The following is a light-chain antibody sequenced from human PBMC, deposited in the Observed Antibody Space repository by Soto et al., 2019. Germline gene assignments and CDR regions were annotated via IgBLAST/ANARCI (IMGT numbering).Light chain of an antibody. V-gene: IGLV2-11*01. Sequence: ALTQPRSVSGSPGQSVTISCTGTSSDVGRYDYVSWYQQHPGKAPKLIIYDVTERPAGVPDRFSGSKSGNTASLTISGLQAEDEADYSCCSFAGSFSYVFGGGTKVTVL. CDR1: SSDVGRYDY. CDR2: DVT. J-gene: IGLJ1*01. CDR3: CSFAGSFSYV.